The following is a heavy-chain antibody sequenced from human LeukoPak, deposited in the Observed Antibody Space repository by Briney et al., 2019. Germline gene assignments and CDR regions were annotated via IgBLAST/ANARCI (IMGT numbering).Heavy chain of an antibody. CDR3: ARSWDGYRGPQGY. V-gene: IGHV4-39*01. Sequence: PSETLSLTCTVSGGSISSSSYYWGWIRQPPGKGLEWIGSIYYSGSTYYNPSLKSRVTISVDTSKNQFSLKLSSVTAADTAVYYCARSWDGYRGPQGYWGQGTLVTVSS. CDR2: IYYSGST. J-gene: IGHJ4*02. D-gene: IGHD5-24*01. CDR1: GGSISSSSYY.